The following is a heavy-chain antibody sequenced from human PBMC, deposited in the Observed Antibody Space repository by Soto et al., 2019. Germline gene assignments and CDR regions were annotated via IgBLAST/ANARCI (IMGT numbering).Heavy chain of an antibody. CDR1: GFTFSSYA. D-gene: IGHD3-10*01. Sequence: TGGSLGLSCAASGFTFSSYAMSWVRQAPGKGLEWVSAISGSGGSTYYADSVKGRFTISRDNSKNTLYLQMNSLRAEDTAVYYCAKGRAVSYYYGMDVWGQGTTVTVSS. J-gene: IGHJ6*02. CDR2: ISGSGGST. V-gene: IGHV3-23*01. CDR3: AKGRAVSYYYGMDV.